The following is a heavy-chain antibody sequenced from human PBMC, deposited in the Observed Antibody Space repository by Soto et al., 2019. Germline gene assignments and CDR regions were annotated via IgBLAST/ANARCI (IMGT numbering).Heavy chain of an antibody. V-gene: IGHV3-30*18. Sequence: TGGSLRLSCAASGFTFSSYGMHWVRQAPGKGLEWVAVISYDGSNKYYADSVKGRFTISRDNSKNTLYLQMNSLRAEDTAVYYCAKDSFQGPVGLFVYWGQGTLVTVSS. CDR2: ISYDGSNK. J-gene: IGHJ4*02. CDR3: AKDSFQGPVGLFVY. CDR1: GFTFSSYG.